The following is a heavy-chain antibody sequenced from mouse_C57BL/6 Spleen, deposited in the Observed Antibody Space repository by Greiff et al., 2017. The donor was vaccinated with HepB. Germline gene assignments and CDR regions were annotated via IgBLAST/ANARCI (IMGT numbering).Heavy chain of an antibody. Sequence: VQLQQSGAELVRPGASVKLSCTASGLNIKDDYMHWVKQRPEQGLEWIGWIDPENGDTEYASKFQGKATITADTSSNTAYLQLSSLTSEDTAVYYCTTGNSWFAYWGQGTLVTVSA. D-gene: IGHD2-1*01. V-gene: IGHV14-4*01. J-gene: IGHJ3*01. CDR1: GLNIKDDY. CDR2: IDPENGDT. CDR3: TTGNSWFAY.